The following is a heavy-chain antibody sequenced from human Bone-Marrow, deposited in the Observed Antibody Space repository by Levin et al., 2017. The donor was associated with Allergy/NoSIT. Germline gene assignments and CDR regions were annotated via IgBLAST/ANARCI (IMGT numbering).Heavy chain of an antibody. J-gene: IGHJ5*02. V-gene: IGHV4-4*02. CDR2: IYYSGST. D-gene: IGHD1-1*01. CDR3: ARVGQERHTRWTLGP. CDR1: GGSLSTRNW. Sequence: SETLSLTCAVSGGSLSTRNWWTWVRQTPGKGLEWIGEIYYSGSTNSNPPLMSRLTMSLDKSKNLLSLKMTSVTAADTAIDYCARVGQERHTRWTLGPWGQGTLVTVSS.